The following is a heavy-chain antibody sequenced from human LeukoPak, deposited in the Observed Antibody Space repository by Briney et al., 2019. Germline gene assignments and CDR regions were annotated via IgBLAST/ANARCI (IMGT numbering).Heavy chain of an antibody. J-gene: IGHJ6*03. CDR3: AGRTAAQDYYMDV. Sequence: PGGSLRLSCAASGFTFSSNYMSWVRQAPGKGLEWVSVIYSGGSTYYADSVKGRFTISRDNSKNTLYLQMNSLRAEDTAVYYCAGRTAAQDYYMDVWGKGTTVTISS. CDR2: IYSGGST. CDR1: GFTFSSNY. V-gene: IGHV3-53*01. D-gene: IGHD5-18*01.